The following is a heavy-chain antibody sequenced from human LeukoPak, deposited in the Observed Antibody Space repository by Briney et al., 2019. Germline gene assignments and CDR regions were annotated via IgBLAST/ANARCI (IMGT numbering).Heavy chain of an antibody. D-gene: IGHD3-22*01. Sequence: SETLSLTCTASGGSIDTSSYYWGWIRQPPGKGLEWIGEINHSGSTNYNPSLKSRVTISVDTSKNQFSLKLSSVTAADTAVYYCARDVYDSSGYSYSYYFDYWGQGTLVTVSS. V-gene: IGHV4-39*07. CDR2: INHSGST. CDR3: ARDVYDSSGYSYSYYFDY. CDR1: GGSIDTSSYY. J-gene: IGHJ4*02.